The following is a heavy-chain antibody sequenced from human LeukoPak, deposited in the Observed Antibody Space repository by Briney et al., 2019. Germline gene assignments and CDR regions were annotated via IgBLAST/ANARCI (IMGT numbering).Heavy chain of an antibody. CDR1: GYTLTELS. CDR3: ATGTLRLPNYDFYYMDV. V-gene: IGHV1-24*01. D-gene: IGHD3-3*01. Sequence: ASVKVSCKVSGYTLTELSMHWVRQAPGKGLEWMGGFDPEDGETIYAQKFQGRVTMTEDTSTDTAYMELSSLRSEDTAVYYCATGTLRLPNYDFYYMDVRGKGTTVTVSS. J-gene: IGHJ6*03. CDR2: FDPEDGET.